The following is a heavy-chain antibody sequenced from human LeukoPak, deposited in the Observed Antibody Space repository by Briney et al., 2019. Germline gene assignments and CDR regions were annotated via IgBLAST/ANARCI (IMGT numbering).Heavy chain of an antibody. Sequence: ASVKVSCKASGYTFTGYYMHWVRQAPGQGLEWMEWINPNSGGTNYAQKFQGRVTMTRDTSISTAYMELSRLRSDDTAVYYCARDLYQHHSYGLGIAAAGSDYWGQGTLVTVSP. V-gene: IGHV1-2*02. J-gene: IGHJ4*02. D-gene: IGHD6-13*01. CDR2: INPNSGGT. CDR1: GYTFTGYY. CDR3: ARDLYQHHSYGLGIAAAGSDY.